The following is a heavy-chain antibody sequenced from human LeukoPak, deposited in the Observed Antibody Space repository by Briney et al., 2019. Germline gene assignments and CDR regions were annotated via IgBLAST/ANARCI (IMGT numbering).Heavy chain of an antibody. CDR1: GYTFTSYG. CDR3: ARGYVGAYYYDSSGYSHYYYMDV. D-gene: IGHD3-22*01. V-gene: IGHV1-18*01. CDR2: ISAYNGNT. J-gene: IGHJ6*03. Sequence: ASVKVSCKASGYTFTSYGISWVRQAPGQGLEWIGWISAYNGNTNYAQKLQGRVTMTTDTSTSTAYMELRSLRSDDTAVYYCARGYVGAYYYDSSGYSHYYYMDVWGTGTTVTVSS.